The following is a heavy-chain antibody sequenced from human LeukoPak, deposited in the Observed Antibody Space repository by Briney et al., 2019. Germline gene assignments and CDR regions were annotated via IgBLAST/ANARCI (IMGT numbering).Heavy chain of an antibody. CDR2: VDHTGST. D-gene: IGHD4-11*01. Sequence: PSETLSLTCTVSDDSITMYYWTWIRQPPGKGLEWIGYVDHTGSTKFYPSLNGRVSISRDTSNNFFSLRLRSVTAADTAVYFCARGRVSSSTWYSTYYYFFYMDFWGKGTTVTVSS. CDR1: DDSITMYY. CDR3: ARGRVSSSTWYSTYYYFFYMDF. V-gene: IGHV4-59*01. J-gene: IGHJ6*03.